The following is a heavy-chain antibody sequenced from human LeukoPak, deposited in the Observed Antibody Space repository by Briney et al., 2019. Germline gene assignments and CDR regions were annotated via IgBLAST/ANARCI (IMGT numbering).Heavy chain of an antibody. CDR3: ARDLTARRDGYNSAAIDY. CDR2: ISSSSSTI. CDR1: GFTFSSYS. D-gene: IGHD5-24*01. V-gene: IGHV3-48*01. J-gene: IGHJ4*02. Sequence: GGSLRLSCAASGFTFSSYSMNWVRQAPGKGLEWVSYISSSSSTIYYADSVKGRFTISRDNAKNSLYLQMNSLRAEDTAVYYCARDLTARRDGYNSAAIDYWGQGTLVTVSS.